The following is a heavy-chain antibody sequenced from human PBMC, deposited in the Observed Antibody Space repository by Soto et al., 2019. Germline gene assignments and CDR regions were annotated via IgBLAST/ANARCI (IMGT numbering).Heavy chain of an antibody. D-gene: IGHD6-13*01. J-gene: IGHJ6*02. CDR2: IYSGGST. CDR1: GFTVSSNY. CDR3: ARDRRRGYSSSSYGMDV. Sequence: GGSLRLSCAASGFTVSSNYMSWVRQAPGKGLEWVSVIYSGGSTYYADSVKGRFTISRDNSKNTLYLQMNSLRAEDTAVYYCARDRRRGYSSSSYGMDVWGQGTTVTVSS. V-gene: IGHV3-53*01.